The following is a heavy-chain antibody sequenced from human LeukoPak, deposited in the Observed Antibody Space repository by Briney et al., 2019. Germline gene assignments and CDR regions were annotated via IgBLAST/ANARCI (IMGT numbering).Heavy chain of an antibody. CDR1: GFTLRSYW. V-gene: IGHV3-74*01. CDR2: INNAGSST. J-gene: IGHJ6*02. CDR3: ARAYGMDV. Sequence: GGSLRLSCVASGFTLRSYWMHWVRQVPGKGLVWVSRINNAGSSTNYADSVKGRFTISRDNARITLYLQMSSLRAEDTAVYFCARAYGMDVWGQGTTVTVSS.